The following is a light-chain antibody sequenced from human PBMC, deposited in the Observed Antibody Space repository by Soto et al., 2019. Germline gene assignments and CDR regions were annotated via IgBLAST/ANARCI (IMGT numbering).Light chain of an antibody. CDR1: HRVNTY. J-gene: IGKJ4*01. CDR2: DAS. Sequence: ILMTQSSATLSVSPGEGATLSCRASHRVNTYLAWYQQRPGQAPRLVIYDASTRATGIPARFSGSGSGTELTITLSSLQSEDGEVYDCQQYNNWPLTFGGGTKVDIK. CDR3: QQYNNWPLT. V-gene: IGKV3-15*01.